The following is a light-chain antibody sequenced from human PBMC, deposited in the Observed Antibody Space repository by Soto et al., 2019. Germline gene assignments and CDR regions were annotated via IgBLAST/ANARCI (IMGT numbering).Light chain of an antibody. J-gene: IGLJ3*02. CDR3: SSFTSALTWV. V-gene: IGLV2-14*01. Sequence: QSALTQPASVSGSPGQSITMSCTGSSSDVGGYNYVSWFQQHPGKAPKLLIYQVSNRPSGASDRFSGSKSSNTASLTISGLQAEDEADYYCSSFTSALTWVFGGGTKLTVL. CDR2: QVS. CDR1: SSDVGGYNY.